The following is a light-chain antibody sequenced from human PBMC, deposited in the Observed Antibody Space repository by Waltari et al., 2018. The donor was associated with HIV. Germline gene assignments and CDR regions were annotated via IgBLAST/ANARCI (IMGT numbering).Light chain of an antibody. CDR1: QSVSRH. Sequence: EIVMTQSPATLSVSPGERATLSCRASQSVSRHLAWYQQKPGQAPRLRIYGASTRATGIPARFSGSGSGTEFTLTISSLQSEDFAVYYCQHSETFGQGTNVEIK. CDR2: GAS. V-gene: IGKV3-15*01. J-gene: IGKJ2*01. CDR3: QHSET.